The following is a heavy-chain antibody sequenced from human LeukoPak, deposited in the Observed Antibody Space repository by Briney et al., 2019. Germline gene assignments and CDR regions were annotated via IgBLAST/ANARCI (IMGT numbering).Heavy chain of an antibody. V-gene: IGHV3-7*01. CDR3: ASGMIEFDY. Sequence: GGSLRLSCTVSGISFTDYWMSWVRQAPGKGLEWVANIKEDGGEMYYVDSVKGRFTISRDNAKNSIYLQMNSLRVEDTAVYYCASGMIEFDYWGQGTLVTVSS. J-gene: IGHJ4*02. D-gene: IGHD1-14*01. CDR2: IKEDGGEM. CDR1: GISFTDYW.